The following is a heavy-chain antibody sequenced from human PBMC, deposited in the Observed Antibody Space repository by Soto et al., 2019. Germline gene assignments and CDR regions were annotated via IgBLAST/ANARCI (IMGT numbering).Heavy chain of an antibody. D-gene: IGHD1-1*01. V-gene: IGHV4-59*08. J-gene: IGHJ4*02. CDR2: IYYSGST. Sequence: NPSETLSLTCTVSGGSISSYYWSWIRQPPGKGLEWIGYIYYSGSTNYNPSLKSRVTISVDTSKNQFSLKLSSVTAADTAVYYCARHSTGTKGPYFDYWGQGTLVTVSS. CDR1: GGSISSYY. CDR3: ARHSTGTKGPYFDY.